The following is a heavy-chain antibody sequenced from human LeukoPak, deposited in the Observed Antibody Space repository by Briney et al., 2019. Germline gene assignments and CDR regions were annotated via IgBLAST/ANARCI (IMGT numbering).Heavy chain of an antibody. J-gene: IGHJ5*02. CDR1: DLTFSSYG. CDR3: AKANDCNGTHCPSHPGT. V-gene: IGHV3-30*02. Sequence: PGGSLRLSCGASDLTFSSYGMHWVRQAPGKGLEWVAFIRYDGSNKYPADSVKGRFTISRDNSKNTLYLQMNSLRAEDTAVYYCAKANDCNGTHCPSHPGTWGQGTLVTVSS. D-gene: IGHD2/OR15-2a*01. CDR2: IRYDGSNK.